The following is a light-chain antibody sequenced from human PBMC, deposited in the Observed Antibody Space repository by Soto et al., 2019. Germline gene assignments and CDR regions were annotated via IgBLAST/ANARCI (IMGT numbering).Light chain of an antibody. Sequence: EIVMTQSAATLSVSPGERATLSCRPSQSVGSNLAWYQQKPGQAPRLLIYGASTRATGIPARFSGSGSGTEFTLTISSLQSEDFAVYYCQQYNNWPPTFGGGTKVEIK. CDR3: QQYNNWPPT. CDR1: QSVGSN. V-gene: IGKV3-15*01. CDR2: GAS. J-gene: IGKJ4*01.